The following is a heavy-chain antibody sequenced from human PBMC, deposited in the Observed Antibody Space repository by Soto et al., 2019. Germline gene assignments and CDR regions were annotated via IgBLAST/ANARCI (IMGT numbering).Heavy chain of an antibody. J-gene: IGHJ4*02. Sequence: PGGSLRLSCAASGFTFDDYAMHWVRQAPGKGLEWVSGISWNSGSIGYADSVKGRFTISRDNAKNSLYLQMTNMDPVDTATYYCAHITVVTTVTTWLDYWGQGTLVTVSS. CDR3: AHITVVTTVTTWLDY. V-gene: IGHV3-9*01. CDR1: GFTFDDYA. CDR2: ISWNSGSI. D-gene: IGHD4-17*01.